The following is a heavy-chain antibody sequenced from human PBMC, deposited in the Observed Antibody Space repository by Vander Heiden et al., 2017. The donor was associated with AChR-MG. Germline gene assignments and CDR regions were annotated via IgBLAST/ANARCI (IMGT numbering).Heavy chain of an antibody. CDR2: INHSGST. D-gene: IGHD2-15*01. CDR3: GTLDCSGGSCYARDFDY. Sequence: QVQLQQWGAGLLKPSETLSLTCAVYGGSFSGYDWNWIRQPPGKGLGWIGEINHSGSTNYNPSLKSRVTISVDTSKNQFSLKLSSVTAADTAVYYCGTLDCSGGSCYARDFDYWGQGTLVTVSS. CDR1: GGSFSGYD. V-gene: IGHV4-34*01. J-gene: IGHJ4*02.